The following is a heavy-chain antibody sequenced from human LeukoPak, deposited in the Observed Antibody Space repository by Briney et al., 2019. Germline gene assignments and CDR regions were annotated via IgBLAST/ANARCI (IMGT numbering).Heavy chain of an antibody. CDR3: ARTSKYYYDSSGYYAH. D-gene: IGHD3-22*01. CDR2: IYSGGST. Sequence: PGGSLRLSCAASGFTVSSNYMSWVRQAPGKGLEWVSVIYSGGSTYYADSVKGRFTISRDNSKNTLYLQMNSLRAEDTAVYYCARTSKYYYDSSGYYAHWGQGTLVTVSS. J-gene: IGHJ4*02. V-gene: IGHV3-53*01. CDR1: GFTVSSNY.